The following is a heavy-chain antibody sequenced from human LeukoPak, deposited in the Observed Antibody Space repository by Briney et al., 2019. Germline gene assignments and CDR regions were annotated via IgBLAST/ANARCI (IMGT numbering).Heavy chain of an antibody. D-gene: IGHD2-15*01. CDR2: IKQDGSEK. CDR3: ARYHGGYFAY. Sequence: GGSLRLSCAASGFTFSVFWMSWVRQAPGKGLEWVANIKQDGSEKYYVDSVKGRFTISRDNDNNSMYLQINSLRAEDAAVYYCARYHGGYFAYWGQGTLVTVSS. J-gene: IGHJ4*02. V-gene: IGHV3-7*01. CDR1: GFTFSVFW.